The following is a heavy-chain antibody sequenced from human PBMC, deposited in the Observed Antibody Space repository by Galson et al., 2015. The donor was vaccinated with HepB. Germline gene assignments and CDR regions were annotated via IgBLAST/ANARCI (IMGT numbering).Heavy chain of an antibody. D-gene: IGHD5-18*01. CDR2: ISSSGSTI. CDR1: GFTFSSYE. V-gene: IGHV3-48*03. CDR3: ARDLGTAMVARVYFDY. Sequence: SLRLSCAASGFTFSSYEMNWVRQAPGKGLEWVSYISSSGSTIYYADSVKGRFTISRDNAKNSLYLQMNSLRAEDTAVYYCARDLGTAMVARVYFDYWGQGTLVTVSS. J-gene: IGHJ4*02.